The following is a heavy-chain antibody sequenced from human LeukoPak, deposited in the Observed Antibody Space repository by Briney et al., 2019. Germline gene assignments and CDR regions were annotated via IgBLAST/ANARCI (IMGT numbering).Heavy chain of an antibody. CDR1: GFTVSSNY. Sequence: GGSLRLSCAASGFTVSSNYMSWVRQAPGKGLEWVSVIYSGGSTYYKDSVKGRFTISRDNSKNTVFLQMNSLRAEDTAVYYCARDPLSGGSYFDYWGQGTLVTVSS. J-gene: IGHJ4*02. D-gene: IGHD2-15*01. CDR2: IYSGGST. CDR3: ARDPLSGGSYFDY. V-gene: IGHV3-53*05.